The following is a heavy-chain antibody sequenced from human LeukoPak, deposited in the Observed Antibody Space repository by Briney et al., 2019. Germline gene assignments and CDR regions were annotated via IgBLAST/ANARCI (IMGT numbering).Heavy chain of an antibody. D-gene: IGHD6-13*01. Sequence: PGGSLRLSCAVSGFTFSNYGMSWVRQVPGKGLEWVSIISVSGDSTYYADSVKGRFTVSRDNAKNSLYLQMNSLRAEDMALYYCAKVPDARQQLALYYFDYWGQGTLVTVSS. CDR1: GFTFSNYG. CDR2: ISVSGDST. CDR3: AKVPDARQQLALYYFDY. V-gene: IGHV3-23*01. J-gene: IGHJ4*02.